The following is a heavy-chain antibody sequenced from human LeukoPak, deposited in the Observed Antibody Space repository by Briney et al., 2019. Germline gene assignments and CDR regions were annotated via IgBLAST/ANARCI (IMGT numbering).Heavy chain of an antibody. CDR2: INHSGST. J-gene: IGHJ2*01. D-gene: IGHD6-19*01. V-gene: IGHV4-39*01. CDR1: GGSISSRSYY. Sequence: PSETLSLTCTVSGGSISSRSYYWGWIRQPPGKGLEWIGEINHSGSTDYNPSLKSRVTISVDTSKNQFSLKLSSVTAADTAVYYCARHRSVAGGYWYFDLWGRGTLVTVSS. CDR3: ARHRSVAGGYWYFDL.